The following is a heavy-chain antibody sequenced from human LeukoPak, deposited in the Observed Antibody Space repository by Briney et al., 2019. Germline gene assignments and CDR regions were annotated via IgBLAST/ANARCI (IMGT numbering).Heavy chain of an antibody. Sequence: GGSLRLSCAASGFTFSSYGMHWVRQAPGKGLEWVAVISYDGSNKYYADSVKGRFTISRDNSKNTLYLQMNSLRAEDTAVYYCAPPLDPWGQGTLVTVSS. CDR1: GFTFSSYG. CDR3: APPLDP. V-gene: IGHV3-30*03. J-gene: IGHJ5*02. CDR2: ISYDGSNK.